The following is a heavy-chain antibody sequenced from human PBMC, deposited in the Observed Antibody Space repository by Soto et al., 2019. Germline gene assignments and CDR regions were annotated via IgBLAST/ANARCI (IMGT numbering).Heavy chain of an antibody. D-gene: IGHD3-10*01. V-gene: IGHV4-34*01. CDR2: INHSGST. CDR3: ARGLRPKPPRWFDP. CDR1: GGSFSGYY. Sequence: SETLSLTCAVYGGSFSGYYWSWIRQPPGKGLEWIGEINHSGSTNYNPSLKSRVTISVDTSKNQFSLQLSSVTAADTAVYYCARGLRPKPPRWFDPWGQGTLVTVSS. J-gene: IGHJ5*02.